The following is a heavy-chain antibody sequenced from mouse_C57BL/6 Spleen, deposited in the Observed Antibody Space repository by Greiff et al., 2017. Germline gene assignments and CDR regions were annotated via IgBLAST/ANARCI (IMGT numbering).Heavy chain of an antibody. CDR3: ASSSGYGAMDY. CDR1: GFTFSDYG. V-gene: IGHV5-17*01. Sequence: EVKLMESGGGLVKPGGSLKLSCAASGFTFSDYGMHWVRQAPEKGLEWVAYISSGSSTIYYADTVKGRVTISRDNAKNTLFLQMTSLRSEDTAMYYCASSSGYGAMDYWGQGTSVTVSS. CDR2: ISSGSSTI. D-gene: IGHD3-2*02. J-gene: IGHJ4*01.